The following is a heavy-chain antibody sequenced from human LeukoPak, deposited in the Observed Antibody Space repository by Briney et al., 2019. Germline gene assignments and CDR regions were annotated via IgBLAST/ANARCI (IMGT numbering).Heavy chain of an antibody. CDR3: PKTRGYCSSGPCYLSD. CDR1: GFTFSSSS. J-gene: IGHJ4*02. D-gene: IGHD2-15*01. CDR2: ISYSGNTI. Sequence: GGSLRLSCAASGFTFSSSSMHWVRQAPGKGLEWVSYISYSGNTIYYADSVKGRFTVSRDNAKNSLYLQINSLRDEDTAVYYCPKTRGYCSSGPCYLSDWGQGTPVSVSS. V-gene: IGHV3-48*02.